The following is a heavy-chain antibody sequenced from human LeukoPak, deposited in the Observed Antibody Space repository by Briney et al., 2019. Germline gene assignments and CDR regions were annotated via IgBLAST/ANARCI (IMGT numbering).Heavy chain of an antibody. J-gene: IGHJ6*03. Sequence: SETLSLTCTVSGGSISSSGYYWGWIRQPPGKGLEWIGSIYYSGSTYYNPSLKSRVTISVDTSKNQFSLKLSSVTAADTAVYFCARVSWFPGTSYYYMDVWGKGTAVTVSS. D-gene: IGHD1-1*01. CDR3: ARVSWFPGTSYYYMDV. CDR1: GGSISSSGYY. V-gene: IGHV4-39*07. CDR2: IYYSGST.